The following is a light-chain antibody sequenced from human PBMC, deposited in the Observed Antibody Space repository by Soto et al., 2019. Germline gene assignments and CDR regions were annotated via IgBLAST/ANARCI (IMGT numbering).Light chain of an antibody. V-gene: IGKV1-39*01. CDR1: QSISNH. J-gene: IGKJ1*01. CDR3: QQSYSTPQT. Sequence: DIQMTQSPSSLSASVGDRVTVTCRASQSISNHLNWYQQKPGKAPKLLIYAAYNLQSGVPSRFSGSGSGTDFTLAISALQPDDFATYYCQQSYSTPQTFGQGTKVDIK. CDR2: AAY.